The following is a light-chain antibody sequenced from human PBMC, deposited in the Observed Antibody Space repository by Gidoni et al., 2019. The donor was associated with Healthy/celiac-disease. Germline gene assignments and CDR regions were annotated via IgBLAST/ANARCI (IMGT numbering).Light chain of an antibody. CDR1: QSVSSSY. Sequence: SQSVSSSYLAWYQQKPGRAPRLLIYGASSRATGIPDRFSGSGSGTDFTLTISRLEPEDFAVYYCQQYAKTFGQGTKVEIK. V-gene: IGKV3-20*01. CDR2: GAS. CDR3: QQYAKT. J-gene: IGKJ1*01.